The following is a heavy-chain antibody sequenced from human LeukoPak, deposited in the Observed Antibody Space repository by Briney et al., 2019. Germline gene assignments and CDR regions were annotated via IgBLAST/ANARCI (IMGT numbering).Heavy chain of an antibody. V-gene: IGHV5-51*01. CDR2: IYPGDSDT. Sequence: GESLQISCKGSGYSFTSYWIGWVRQMPGKGLEWMGIIYPGDSDTRYSPSFQGQVTISADRSISTAYLQWSSLKASDTAMYYCARRKYDFYYYYYMDVWGKGTTVTVSS. CDR3: ARRKYDFYYYYYMDV. D-gene: IGHD2/OR15-2a*01. J-gene: IGHJ6*03. CDR1: GYSFTSYW.